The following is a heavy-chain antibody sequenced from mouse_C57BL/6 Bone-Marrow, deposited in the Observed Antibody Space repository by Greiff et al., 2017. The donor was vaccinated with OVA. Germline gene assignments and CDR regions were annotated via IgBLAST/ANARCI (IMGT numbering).Heavy chain of an antibody. CDR1: GFSLTSYG. Sequence: VKLMESGPGLVQPSQSLSITCTVSGFSLTSYGVHWVRQSPGKGLEWLGVIWSGGSTDYNAAFISRLSISKDNSKSQVFFKMNSLQADDTAIYYCASEGSSYWFAYWGQGTLVTVSA. J-gene: IGHJ3*01. D-gene: IGHD1-1*01. CDR2: IWSGGST. V-gene: IGHV2-2*01. CDR3: ASEGSSYWFAY.